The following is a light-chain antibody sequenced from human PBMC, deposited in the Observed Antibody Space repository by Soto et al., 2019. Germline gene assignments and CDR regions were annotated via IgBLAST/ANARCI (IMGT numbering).Light chain of an antibody. CDR3: SSYTTNSTPVV. V-gene: IGLV2-14*01. CDR2: EVT. CDR1: SGDIGGYNY. J-gene: IGLJ2*01. Sequence: QSVLTQPASVSGSPGQSITISCTGTSGDIGGYNYASWYQQHPGKAPKLLISEVTNRPSGVSNRFSGSKSGNTASLTISGLQAEDEADYYCSSYTTNSTPVVFGGGTKLTVL.